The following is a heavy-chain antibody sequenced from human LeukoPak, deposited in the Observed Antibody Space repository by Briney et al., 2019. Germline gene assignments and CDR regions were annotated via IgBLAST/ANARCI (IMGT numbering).Heavy chain of an antibody. CDR2: INAGNGNT. CDR1: GYTFTSYA. CDR3: ARTKDTAMVGYFDY. D-gene: IGHD5-18*01. V-gene: IGHV1-3*01. J-gene: IGHJ4*02. Sequence: GASVKVSCKASGYTFTSYAMHWVRQAPGQRLEWMGWINAGNGNTKYSQKFQGRVTTTRDTSASTAYMELSSLRSEDTAVYYCARTKDTAMVGYFDYWGQGTLVTVSS.